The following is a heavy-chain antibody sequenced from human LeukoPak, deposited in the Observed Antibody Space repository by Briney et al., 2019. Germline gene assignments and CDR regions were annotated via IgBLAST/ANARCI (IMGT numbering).Heavy chain of an antibody. V-gene: IGHV3-21*01. J-gene: IGHJ4*02. CDR2: ISTSSSYI. CDR3: ARGGRIDSSGCSDY. Sequence: PGGSLRLSCAASGFTFNKYTMNWVRQAPGKGLEWVSSISTSSSYIYYADSVKGRFTISRDNAKNSLYLQMNSLRAEDTAVYYCARGGRIDSSGCSDYWGQGTLVTVSS. D-gene: IGHD6-19*01. CDR1: GFTFNKYT.